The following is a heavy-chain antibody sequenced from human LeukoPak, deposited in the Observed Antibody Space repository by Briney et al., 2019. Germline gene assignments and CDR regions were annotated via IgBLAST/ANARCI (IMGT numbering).Heavy chain of an antibody. CDR3: AREYSSGWDYYYDMDV. Sequence: GGSLRLSCAASGFTFGTYWMSWVRQAPGKGLEWVANIKQDGSEKYYVDSVKGRFTISRDNAKNSLYLQMNSLRAEDTAVYYCAREYSSGWDYYYDMDVWGQGTTVTVSS. CDR1: GFTFGTYW. CDR2: IKQDGSEK. D-gene: IGHD6-19*01. V-gene: IGHV3-7*01. J-gene: IGHJ6*02.